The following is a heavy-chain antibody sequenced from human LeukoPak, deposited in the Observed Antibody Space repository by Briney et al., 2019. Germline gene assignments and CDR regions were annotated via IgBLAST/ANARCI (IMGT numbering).Heavy chain of an antibody. D-gene: IGHD4-23*01. CDR3: ARDLKGHLTHHDAFDI. V-gene: IGHV4-59*01. CDR2: IYYSGST. J-gene: IGHJ3*02. Sequence: SETLSLTCTVSGGSISTYYWSWIRQPPGKGLEWIGYIYYSGSTNYNPSLKSRVTISVDTSKNQFSLKLSSVTAADTAVYYCARDLKGHLTHHDAFDIWGQGTMVTVSS. CDR1: GGSISTYY.